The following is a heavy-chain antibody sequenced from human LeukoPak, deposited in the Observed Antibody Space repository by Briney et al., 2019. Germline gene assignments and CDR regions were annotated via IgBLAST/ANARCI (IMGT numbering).Heavy chain of an antibody. V-gene: IGHV3-23*01. J-gene: IGHJ4*02. CDR1: GFTFSGYA. Sequence: GGSLRLSCAASGFTFSGYAMTWVRQAPGKGLEWVATISGPGSTTYYADSVKGRFTISRDNSQNTLYLQMNSLRAEDTAIYYCATGLLTKTHGISWDPFDSWGQGTLVSVSS. CDR3: ATGLLTKTHGISWDPFDS. D-gene: IGHD6-13*01. CDR2: ISGPGSTT.